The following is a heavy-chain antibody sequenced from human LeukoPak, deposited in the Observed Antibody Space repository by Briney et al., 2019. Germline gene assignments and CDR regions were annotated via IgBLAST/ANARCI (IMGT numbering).Heavy chain of an antibody. CDR2: IYYSKNT. CDR1: GGSISSSSAY. D-gene: IGHD5-18*01. J-gene: IGHJ4*02. Sequence: PSETLSLTCTVSGGSISSSSAYWGWIRKPPGKGLECIGSIYYSKNTYYNPSLKSRVTISADTSKNQFSLTLGSVSATDTAVYYCVSPRGFSYGYFDYWGQGTLVTVSS. V-gene: IGHV4-39*01. CDR3: VSPRGFSYGYFDY.